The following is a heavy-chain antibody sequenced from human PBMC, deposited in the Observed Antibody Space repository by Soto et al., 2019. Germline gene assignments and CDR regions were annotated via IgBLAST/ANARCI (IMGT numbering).Heavy chain of an antibody. D-gene: IGHD6-19*01. CDR2: ISGSGGST. J-gene: IGHJ3*02. V-gene: IGHV3-23*01. CDR1: GFTFSSYA. Sequence: EVQLLESGGGLVQPGGSLRLSCAASGFTFSSYAMSWVRQDPGKGLEWVSVISGSGGSTYYADSVKGRFTISRDNSNNTLYLQMKSLRAEDTAVYYCAKALIAVALGAFDIWGQGTMVTVAS. CDR3: AKALIAVALGAFDI.